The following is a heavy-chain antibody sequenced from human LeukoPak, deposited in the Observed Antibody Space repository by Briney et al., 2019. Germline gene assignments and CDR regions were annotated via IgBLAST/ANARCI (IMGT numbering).Heavy chain of an antibody. D-gene: IGHD5-12*01. CDR3: ARSDSGYDYDDY. CDR2: ISSSSSYT. CDR1: GFTFSSYS. J-gene: IGHJ4*02. V-gene: IGHV3-21*01. Sequence: GGSLRLSCAASGFTFSSYSMNWVRQAPGKGLEWDSSISSSSSYTYYADSVKGRFTISRDNAKNSLYLQMNSLRAEDTAVYYCARSDSGYDYDDYWGQGTLVTVSS.